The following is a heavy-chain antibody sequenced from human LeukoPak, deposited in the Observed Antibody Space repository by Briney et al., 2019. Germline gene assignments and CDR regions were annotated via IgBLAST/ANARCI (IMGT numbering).Heavy chain of an antibody. D-gene: IGHD2-2*01. CDR1: GGSISSSSYY. V-gene: IGHV4-39*07. CDR3: ARYCSSTGCPLDTFDI. J-gene: IGHJ3*02. CDR2: IYYSGST. Sequence: SEILSLTCTVSGGSISSSSYYWGWIRQPPGKGLEWIGSIYYSGSTYYNPSLKSRVTISVDTSKNQFSLKLSSVTAADTAVYYRARYCSSTGCPLDTFDIWGQGTMVTVSS.